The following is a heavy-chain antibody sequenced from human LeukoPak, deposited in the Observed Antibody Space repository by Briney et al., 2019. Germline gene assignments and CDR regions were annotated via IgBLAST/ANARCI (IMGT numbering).Heavy chain of an antibody. J-gene: IGHJ3*01. CDR2: INQDGSDM. D-gene: IGHD3-10*01. V-gene: IGHV3-7*03. CDR3: ARDFPGIGRGTFDF. CDR1: GFIFNTFW. Sequence: GSLRTSCSGSGFIFNTFWMKWVRLTSGEGLEWVAKINQDGSDMYYVDSVKGRFFVSRDNARNLVYLQMNSLRVDDTAVYYCARDFPGIGRGTFDFWGQGTIIIVSS.